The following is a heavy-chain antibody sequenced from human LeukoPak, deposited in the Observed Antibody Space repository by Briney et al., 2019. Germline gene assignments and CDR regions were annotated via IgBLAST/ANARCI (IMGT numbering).Heavy chain of an antibody. CDR1: GGSFSSYY. CDR3: VRAVGPVGGYDSP. D-gene: IGHD5-12*01. CDR2: NYYSGST. V-gene: IGHV4-59*01. J-gene: IGHJ5*02. Sequence: PSETLSLTCTVSGGSFSSYYWSWIRQPPGKGLEWIGYNYYSGSTNYNPSLKSRVTISLDTSKNQFSLKLSSVTAADTAVYYCVRAVGPVGGYDSPWGQGTLVTVSS.